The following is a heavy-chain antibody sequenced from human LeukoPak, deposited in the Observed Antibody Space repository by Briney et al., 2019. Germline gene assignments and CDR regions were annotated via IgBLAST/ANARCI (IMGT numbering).Heavy chain of an antibody. CDR2: ISTSGST. CDR1: GGSISSYY. J-gene: IGHJ5*02. Sequence: PSETLSLTCTVSGGSISSYYWSWIRQPPGKGLEWIGYISTSGSTNYNPSLKSRVTISVDTSKNQFSLKLGSVTAADTAVYYCARWVGDIVVVPAAMRSGGVRGSRWFDPWGQGTLVTVSS. V-gene: IGHV4-4*09. CDR3: ARWVGDIVVVPAAMRSGGVRGSRWFDP. D-gene: IGHD2-2*01.